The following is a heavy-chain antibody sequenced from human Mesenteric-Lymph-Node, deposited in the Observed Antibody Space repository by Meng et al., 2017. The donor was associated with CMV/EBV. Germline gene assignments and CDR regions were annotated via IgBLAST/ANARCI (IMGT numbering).Heavy chain of an antibody. J-gene: IGHJ4*02. CDR3: AKDPGGNAGTDY. D-gene: IGHD4-23*01. Sequence: GESLKISCAASGFTFSSYGMHWVRQAPGKGLEWVAVIWYDGSNKYYADSVKGRFTISRDNSKNTLYLQMNSLRPDDTAVYYCAKDPGGNAGTDYWGQGTLVTVSS. CDR1: GFTFSSYG. CDR2: IWYDGSNK. V-gene: IGHV3-30*02.